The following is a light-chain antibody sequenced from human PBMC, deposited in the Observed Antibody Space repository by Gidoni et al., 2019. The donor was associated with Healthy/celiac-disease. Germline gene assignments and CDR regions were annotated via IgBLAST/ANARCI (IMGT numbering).Light chain of an antibody. V-gene: IGKV3-20*01. CDR1: QSVSSSY. J-gene: IGKJ2*01. Sequence: EIVLTQSPGTMSVSPGERATLSCRASQSVSSSYLAWYQQKPGQAPRLLTYGASSRATGIPDRFSGSGSGTDFTLTISRLEPEDFAVYYCQQYGSSPYTFGQGTKLEIK. CDR2: GAS. CDR3: QQYGSSPYT.